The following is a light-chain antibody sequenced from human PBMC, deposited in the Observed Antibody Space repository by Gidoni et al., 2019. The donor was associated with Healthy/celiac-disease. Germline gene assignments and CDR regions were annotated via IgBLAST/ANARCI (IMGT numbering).Light chain of an antibody. CDR2: DAS. V-gene: IGKV3-11*01. CDR1: QSVSSY. CDR3: QQRSNWGYT. J-gene: IGKJ2*01. Sequence: EIVLTQSPATLSLSPGERAPLSCRASQSVSSYLAWYQQKPGQAPRLLIYDASNRATGIPARFSGSGSGTDFTLTISSLEPEDFAVDYWQQRSNWGYTFGQGTKLEIK.